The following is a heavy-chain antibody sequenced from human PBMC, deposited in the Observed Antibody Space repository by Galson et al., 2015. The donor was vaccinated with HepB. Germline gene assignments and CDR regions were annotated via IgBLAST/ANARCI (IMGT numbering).Heavy chain of an antibody. Sequence: SVKVSCKASGYTFTSYGISWVRQAPGQGLEWMGWISAYNGNTNYAQKLQGRVTMTTDTSTSTAYMELRSLRSDDTAVYYCARAPLWFGELLPIDYWGQGTLVTVSS. J-gene: IGHJ4*02. CDR1: GYTFTSYG. CDR3: ARAPLWFGELLPIDY. V-gene: IGHV1-18*04. CDR2: ISAYNGNT. D-gene: IGHD3-10*01.